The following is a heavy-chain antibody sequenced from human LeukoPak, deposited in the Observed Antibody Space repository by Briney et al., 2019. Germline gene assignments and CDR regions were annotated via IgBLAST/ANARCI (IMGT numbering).Heavy chain of an antibody. CDR2: ISSSSSYI. CDR1: GFTFSSYS. J-gene: IGHJ6*02. V-gene: IGHV3-21*01. CDR3: ARDRVVRGSNSGMDV. D-gene: IGHD3-10*01. Sequence: GGSLRLSCAASGFTFSSYSMNWVRQAPGKGLEWVSSISSSSSYIYYADSVKGRFTISRDNAKNSLYLQMNSLRAEDTAVYYCARDRVVRGSNSGMDVWGQGTTATVSS.